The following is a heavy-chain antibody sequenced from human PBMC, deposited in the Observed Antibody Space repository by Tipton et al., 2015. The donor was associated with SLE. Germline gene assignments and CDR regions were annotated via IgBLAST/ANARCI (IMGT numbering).Heavy chain of an antibody. Sequence: TLSLTCTVSGVSIGSGGYYWSWICQHPGQGLEYIGYIYYSGTSYCIPSLKSRVTISVDTSKNQFSLRLSSVTAADTAVYYCARVRVSSTYSRHVNLDFWGQGTLVTVSS. CDR1: GVSIGSGGYY. D-gene: IGHD2-2*01. CDR3: ARVRVSSTYSRHVNLDF. CDR2: IYYSGTS. J-gene: IGHJ4*02. V-gene: IGHV4-31*03.